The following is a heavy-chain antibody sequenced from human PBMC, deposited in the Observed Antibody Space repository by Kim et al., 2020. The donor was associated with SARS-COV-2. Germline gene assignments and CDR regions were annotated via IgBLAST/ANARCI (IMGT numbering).Heavy chain of an antibody. J-gene: IGHJ4*02. Sequence: FTISRDNSKNTLYLQMNSLRAEDTAVYYCARTPKDYYDSSGYYSAFYFDYWGQGTLVTVSS. D-gene: IGHD3-22*01. V-gene: IGHV3-30*01. CDR3: ARTPKDYYDSSGYYSAFYFDY.